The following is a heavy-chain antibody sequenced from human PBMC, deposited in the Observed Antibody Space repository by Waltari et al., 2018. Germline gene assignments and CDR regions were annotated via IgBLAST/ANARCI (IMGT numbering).Heavy chain of an antibody. J-gene: IGHJ4*02. CDR2: TGDGGSVT. D-gene: IGHD3-10*01. CDR3: ARGFGELLPLDY. CDR1: GSPFITHV. V-gene: IGHV3-23*01. Sequence: QLLDYWGGLVQPGGSLRLPCSCSGSPFITHVISWVRQAPGKGREWVSATGDGGSVTYYADSAKGRFSISRDNSKNTVYRQMNSLRAEDAALYDCARGFGELLPLDYWGQGTLVTVST.